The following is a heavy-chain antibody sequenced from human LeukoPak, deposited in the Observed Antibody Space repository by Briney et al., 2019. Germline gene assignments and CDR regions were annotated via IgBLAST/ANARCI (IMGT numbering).Heavy chain of an antibody. CDR3: ARDPAATIYTARAYYYYYGMDV. D-gene: IGHD6-25*01. CDR1: GYTFTSYG. J-gene: IGHJ6*02. CDR2: ISAYNGNT. V-gene: IGHV1-18*01. Sequence: ASVKVSCKASGYTFTSYGISWVRQAPGQGLEWMGWISAYNGNTNYAQKLQGRVTMTTDTSTSTAYMELRSLRSDDTAVYYCARDPAATIYTARAYYYYYGMDVWGRGTTVTVSS.